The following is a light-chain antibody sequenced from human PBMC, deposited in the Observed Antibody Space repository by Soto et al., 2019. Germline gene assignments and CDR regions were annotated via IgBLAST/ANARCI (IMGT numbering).Light chain of an antibody. CDR3: QESGSSLWT. V-gene: IGKV3-20*01. CDR2: GAS. Sequence: EIVLTQFPGTLSLSPGERATLSCRASQSVSSRYIAWYQQKPGQAPRLLMYGASSRATGIPDRFSGRGSGTDFTLTISRLEPEDFAVYYCQESGSSLWTFGQGTNVEIK. CDR1: QSVSSRY. J-gene: IGKJ1*01.